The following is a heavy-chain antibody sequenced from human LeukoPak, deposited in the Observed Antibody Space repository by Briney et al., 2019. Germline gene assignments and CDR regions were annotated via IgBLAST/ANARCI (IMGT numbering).Heavy chain of an antibody. CDR2: ICTSGST. J-gene: IGHJ4*02. CDR1: GGSFTTYY. Sequence: SETLSLTCTVSGGSFTTYYWSWIRQPAGKGLEWIGRICTSGSTNYNASLKSRVSMSVDTSKNQFSLKLSSVTAADTAVFYCARENSGSYREFDYWGQGTLVTVSS. CDR3: ARENSGSYREFDY. V-gene: IGHV4-4*07. D-gene: IGHD1-26*01.